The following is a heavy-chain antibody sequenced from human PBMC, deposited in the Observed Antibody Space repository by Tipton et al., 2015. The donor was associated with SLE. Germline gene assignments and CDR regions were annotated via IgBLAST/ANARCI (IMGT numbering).Heavy chain of an antibody. CDR3: ARLEKEIAALGHF. D-gene: IGHD6-13*01. V-gene: IGHV4-39*07. CDR2: IYYSGNT. J-gene: IGHJ4*02. CDR1: GASISSSTYY. Sequence: TLSLTCPVSGASISSSTYYWGWIRQPPGKGLEWIGNIYYSGNTYYNPSLKSRVTISVDTSKNQFSLELTSVTAADTAVYFCARLEKEIAALGHFWGQGTLVTVSS.